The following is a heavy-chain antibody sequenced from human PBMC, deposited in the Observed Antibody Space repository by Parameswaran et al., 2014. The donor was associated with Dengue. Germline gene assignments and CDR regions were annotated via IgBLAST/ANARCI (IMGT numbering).Heavy chain of an antibody. D-gene: IGHD3-10*01. Sequence: RWIRQPPGKGLEWVSAIAGSGGSTYYADSVKGRFTVSRDNSKNTMYLQMNSLRAEDTAVYFCAREVIGSGSSSDYWGQGTLVTVSS. CDR3: AREVIGSGSSSDY. V-gene: IGHV3-23*01. J-gene: IGHJ4*02. CDR2: IAGSGGST.